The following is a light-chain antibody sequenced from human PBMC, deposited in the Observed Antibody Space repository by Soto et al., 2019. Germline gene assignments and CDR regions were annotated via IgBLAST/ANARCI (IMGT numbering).Light chain of an antibody. CDR2: EVT. V-gene: IGLV2-14*01. CDR1: SRDIGNYNY. Sequence: QSVLTQPASVSGSPGQSITISCTGTSRDIGNYNYVSWYQHHPGKAPKLMIYEVTSRPSGVSDRFSGSKSGMTASLTISGLQPEDEADYFCCSFADFTYVFGTGTKVTVL. J-gene: IGLJ1*01. CDR3: CSFADFTYV.